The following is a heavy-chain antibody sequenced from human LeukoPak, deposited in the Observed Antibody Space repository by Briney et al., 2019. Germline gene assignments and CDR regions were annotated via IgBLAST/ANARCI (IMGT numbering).Heavy chain of an antibody. CDR1: GYSFTRYW. CDR3: ARLSYCSSTSCYGGYSDY. CDR2: ISAGDSDT. V-gene: IGHV5-51*01. D-gene: IGHD2-2*01. Sequence: GESLKISCKASGYSFTRYWIGWVRQMPGKGQEWMGIISAGDSDTRYSPSFQGQVIISADKSISTAFLHWSSLKASDTAIYYCARLSYCSSTSCYGGYSDYWGQGTLVTVSS. J-gene: IGHJ4*02.